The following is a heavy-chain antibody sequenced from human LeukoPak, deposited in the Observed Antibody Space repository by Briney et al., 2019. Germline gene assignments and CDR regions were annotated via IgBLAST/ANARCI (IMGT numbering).Heavy chain of an antibody. Sequence: GGSLRLSCSASGFTFSRYAMHWVRQAPGKGLEWVAVISYDGSNKFYAGSVKGRFTISRDNSKNTLYLQMNSLRPEDTAVYYCARETEAFDYWGQGTLVTVSS. CDR1: GFTFSRYA. V-gene: IGHV3-30-3*01. J-gene: IGHJ4*02. CDR2: ISYDGSNK. CDR3: ARETEAFDY.